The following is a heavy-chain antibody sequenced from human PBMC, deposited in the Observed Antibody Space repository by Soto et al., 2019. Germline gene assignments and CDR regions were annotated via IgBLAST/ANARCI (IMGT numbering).Heavy chain of an antibody. Sequence: SETLSLTCAVYGGSFSGYYWSWIRQPPGKGLEWIGEINHSGSTNYNPSLKSRVTISVDTSKNQFSLKLSSVTAADTAVYYCARGRSGDIVVVLSGYYFDYWGQGTLVTVSS. CDR3: ARGRSGDIVVVLSGYYFDY. J-gene: IGHJ4*02. V-gene: IGHV4-34*01. CDR2: INHSGST. D-gene: IGHD2-15*01. CDR1: GGSFSGYY.